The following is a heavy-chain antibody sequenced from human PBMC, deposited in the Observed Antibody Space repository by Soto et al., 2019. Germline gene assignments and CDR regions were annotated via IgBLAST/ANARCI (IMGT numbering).Heavy chain of an antibody. CDR1: GFTFSSYW. Sequence: EVQLVESGGGLVQPGGSLRLSCAASGFTFSSYWMHWVRQAPGKGLVWVSHIDSDGSGTIYADSVKGRFTTSRDNAKNPLYLQMNILRAEDTAVYYCARGWYGAFDIWGQGTMVTVSS. CDR2: IDSDGSGT. CDR3: ARGWYGAFDI. D-gene: IGHD6-19*01. J-gene: IGHJ3*02. V-gene: IGHV3-74*01.